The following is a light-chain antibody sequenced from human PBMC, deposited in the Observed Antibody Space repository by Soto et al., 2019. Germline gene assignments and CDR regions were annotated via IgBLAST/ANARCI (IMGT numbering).Light chain of an antibody. V-gene: IGLV2-14*01. CDR2: DVS. J-gene: IGLJ1*01. CDR1: SSDVGGYNY. Sequence: QSVLTQPASVSGSPGQSITISCTGTSSDVGGYNYVSWYQQHPGKAPKLMIYDVSNRPSGVSNRFSGSESGNTASLTISGLQVEDEGDYYCSSCTSGSTYVFGTGTKLTVL. CDR3: SSCTSGSTYV.